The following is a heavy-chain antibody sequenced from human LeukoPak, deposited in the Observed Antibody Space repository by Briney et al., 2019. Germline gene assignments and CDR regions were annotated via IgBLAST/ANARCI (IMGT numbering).Heavy chain of an antibody. CDR1: GFTFSDYY. V-gene: IGHV3-11*04. CDR3: ARDRVEDCSSTSCYTRYFDY. Sequence: GGSLRLSCAASGFTFSDYYMSWIRQAPGKGLEWLSYISSSGNTIYYADSVKGRFTISRDNAKNSLYLQMNSLRAEDTAVYYCARDRVEDCSSTSCYTRYFDYWGQGTLVTVSS. J-gene: IGHJ4*02. D-gene: IGHD2-2*02. CDR2: ISSSGNTI.